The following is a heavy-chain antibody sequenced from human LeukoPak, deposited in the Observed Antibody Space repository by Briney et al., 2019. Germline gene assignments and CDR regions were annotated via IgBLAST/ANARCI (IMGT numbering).Heavy chain of an antibody. CDR3: ASRNNWIYIGY. V-gene: IGHV3-11*06. D-gene: IGHD1-20*01. J-gene: IGHJ4*02. CDR1: GFTFSDYY. Sequence: PGGSLRLSCAASGFTFSDYYMTWVRQAPRKGLEWVSYISGSSIHTNYADSVKGRFTISRDNARNSMYLQMNSLRVEDTAVYYCASRNNWIYIGYGGQGTLVTVSS. CDR2: ISGSSIHT.